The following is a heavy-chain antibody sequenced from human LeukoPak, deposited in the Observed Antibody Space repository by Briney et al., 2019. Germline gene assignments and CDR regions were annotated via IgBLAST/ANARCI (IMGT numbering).Heavy chain of an antibody. J-gene: IGHJ4*02. V-gene: IGHV3-21*01. D-gene: IGHD4-17*01. Sequence: GGSLRLSCAASGFTFSTYNMNWARQAPGKGLEWVSSISTSGSSTFYADSMKGRFTISRDNAKSSLYLQMSSLRAEDTAVYYWAREPGNNGDLDYWGQGTLVTVSS. CDR3: AREPGNNGDLDY. CDR2: ISTSGSST. CDR1: GFTFSTYN.